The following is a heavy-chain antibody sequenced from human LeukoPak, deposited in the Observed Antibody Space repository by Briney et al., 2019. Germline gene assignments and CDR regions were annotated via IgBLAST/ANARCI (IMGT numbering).Heavy chain of an antibody. V-gene: IGHV3-21*01. CDR2: ISSGSNYI. CDR1: GLTFSSYS. CDR3: ASAYSSSSYYFDY. J-gene: IGHJ4*02. Sequence: GGSLRLSCAASGLTFSSYSMNWVRQAPGKGLEWVSSISSGSNYIYYADSVKGRFTISRDNAKNSLYLQINSVRAEDTAVYYCASAYSSSSYYFDYWGQGTLATASS. D-gene: IGHD6-6*01.